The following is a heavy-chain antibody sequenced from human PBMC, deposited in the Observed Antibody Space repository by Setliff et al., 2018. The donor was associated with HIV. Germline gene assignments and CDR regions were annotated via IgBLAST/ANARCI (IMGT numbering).Heavy chain of an antibody. CDR3: ARVYSRSWFFFAH. J-gene: IGHJ4*02. V-gene: IGHV4-61*02. D-gene: IGHD6-13*01. CDR2: ISASGST. CDR1: GGSISTGVYY. Sequence: SETLSLTCTVSGGSISTGVYYWSWIRQPADKALEWIGRISASGSTNYNPSLESRVTLSIDTSNNQFSLKLTSVTAADTAVYYCARVYSRSWFFFAHWGQGILVTVSS.